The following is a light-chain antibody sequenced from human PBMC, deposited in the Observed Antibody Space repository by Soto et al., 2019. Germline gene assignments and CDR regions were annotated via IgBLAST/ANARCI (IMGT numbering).Light chain of an antibody. CDR2: DAS. Sequence: DIQMTQSPSSLSASVGDRVTITCQASQDISKYLNWYQQKPGTAPKLLIYDASNLNAGVPSRFSGSGSGTHFTFTINSLQPEDIATYYCQNYDTLITFGQGTRLEIK. V-gene: IGKV1-33*01. CDR3: QNYDTLIT. J-gene: IGKJ5*01. CDR1: QDISKY.